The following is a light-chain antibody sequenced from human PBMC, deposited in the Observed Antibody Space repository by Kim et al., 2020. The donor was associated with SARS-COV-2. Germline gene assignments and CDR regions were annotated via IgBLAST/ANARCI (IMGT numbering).Light chain of an antibody. CDR3: QQYRTSPLT. Sequence: EFVLTQSPGTLSLSPGERATLSCRASQTVRDNYLAWYQHKPGQAPRLLIYDASSRATGIPDRFSGSGSGTDFTLTISRLEPEDFAMYYCQQYRTSPLTFGGGTKVDIK. CDR1: QTVRDNY. CDR2: DAS. J-gene: IGKJ4*01. V-gene: IGKV3-20*01.